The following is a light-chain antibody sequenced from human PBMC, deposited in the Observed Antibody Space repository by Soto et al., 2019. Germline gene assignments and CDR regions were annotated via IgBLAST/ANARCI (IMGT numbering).Light chain of an antibody. CDR2: DAS. CDR3: QQRTNWPQLT. CDR1: QSVSSY. V-gene: IGKV3-11*01. Sequence: EIVLTQSPATLSLSPGERATLSCRASQSVSSYLAWYQQKPGQAPRLLIYDASNRATGIPARFSGSGSGTDFTLPFSSLELKDFAVYYCQQRTNWPQLTFGGGTRWIS. J-gene: IGKJ4*01.